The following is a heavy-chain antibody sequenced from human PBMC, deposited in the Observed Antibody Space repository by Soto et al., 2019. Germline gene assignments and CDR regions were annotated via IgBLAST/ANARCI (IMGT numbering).Heavy chain of an antibody. CDR2: IIPIFGTA. D-gene: IGHD6-6*01. Sequence: SVKVSCKASGGTFSSYAISWVRQAPGQGLEWMGGIIPIFGTANYAQKFQGRVTITADESTSTAYMELSSLRSEDTAVYYCARGSVAARPSYDYYYYYGMDVWGQGXTVTVYS. V-gene: IGHV1-69*13. J-gene: IGHJ6*02. CDR3: ARGSVAARPSYDYYYYYGMDV. CDR1: GGTFSSYA.